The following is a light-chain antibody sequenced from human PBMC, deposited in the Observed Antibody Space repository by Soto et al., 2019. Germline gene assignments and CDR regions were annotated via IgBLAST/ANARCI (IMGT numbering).Light chain of an antibody. CDR3: QHYGSSRT. V-gene: IGKV3-20*01. J-gene: IGKJ1*01. CDR2: GAS. CDR1: QSVTSNY. Sequence: EIVLTQSPGTLSLSPGERGTLSCRASQSVTSNYVAWYQQKPGQAPRLLIFGASSRATGIPDRISGRGSGADFTLTISTLEPQDFAVYYCQHYGSSRTFGQGTKVDSK.